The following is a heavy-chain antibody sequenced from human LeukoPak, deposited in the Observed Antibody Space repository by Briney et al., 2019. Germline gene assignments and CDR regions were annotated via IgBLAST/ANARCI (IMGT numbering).Heavy chain of an antibody. Sequence: SVKVSCKASGYTFTSYGISWVRQAPGQGLEWMGGIIPIFGTANYAQKFQGRVTITADESTSTAYMELSSLRSEDTAVYYCARDLGLGDILTGDAFDIWGQGTMVTVSS. J-gene: IGHJ3*02. CDR2: IIPIFGTA. V-gene: IGHV1-69*13. D-gene: IGHD3-9*01. CDR3: ARDLGLGDILTGDAFDI. CDR1: GYTFTSYG.